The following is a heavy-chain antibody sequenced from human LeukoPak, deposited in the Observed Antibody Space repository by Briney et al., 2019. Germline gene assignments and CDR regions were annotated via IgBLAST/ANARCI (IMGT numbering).Heavy chain of an antibody. D-gene: IGHD3-22*01. CDR2: IIPIFGTA. CDR1: GYTFTSYY. CDR3: ARVGAGGYYYDSSGYENAFDI. V-gene: IGHV1-69*05. Sequence: SVKVSCKASGYTFTSYYMHWVRQAPGQGLEWMGRIIPIFGTANYAQKFQGRVTITTDESTSTAYMELSSLRSEDTAVYYCARVGAGGYYYDSSGYENAFDIWGQGTMVTVSS. J-gene: IGHJ3*02.